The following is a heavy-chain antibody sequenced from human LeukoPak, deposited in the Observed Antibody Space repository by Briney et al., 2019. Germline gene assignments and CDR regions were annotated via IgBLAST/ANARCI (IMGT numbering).Heavy chain of an antibody. CDR1: GYTFTGYY. V-gene: IGHV1-2*02. CDR3: ARGDSSSWYYYYYMDV. D-gene: IGHD6-13*01. CDR2: INPNSGGT. J-gene: IGHJ6*03. Sequence: ASVKVSCKASGYTFTGYYMHWVRQAPGQGLGWMGWINPNSGGTNYAQKFQGRVTMTRDTSISTAYMELSRLRSDDAAVYYCARGDSSSWYYYYYMDVWGKGTTVTISS.